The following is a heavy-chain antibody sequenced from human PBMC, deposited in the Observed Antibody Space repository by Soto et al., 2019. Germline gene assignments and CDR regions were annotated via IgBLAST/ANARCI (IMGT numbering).Heavy chain of an antibody. J-gene: IGHJ3*02. Sequence: SETLSLTCSGSGDSTSSYFKNWIRQAPGKGLEWIGCIYDSGDANYNPSLKSRVTISLDTSKKQFSLKLSSVTAADTAVYYCVSSRTAVFGAALDIWALGTMVTVXS. CDR2: IYDSGDA. D-gene: IGHD3-16*01. V-gene: IGHV4-59*03. CDR3: VSSRTAVFGAALDI. CDR1: GDSTSSYF.